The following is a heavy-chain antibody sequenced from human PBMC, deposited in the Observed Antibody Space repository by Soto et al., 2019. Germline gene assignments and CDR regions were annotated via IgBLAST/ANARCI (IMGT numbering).Heavy chain of an antibody. J-gene: IGHJ4*02. CDR1: GGSISSYY. CDR2: IYYSGST. D-gene: IGHD1-26*01. Sequence: SETLSLTCTVSGGSISSYYWSWIRQPPGKGLEWIGYIYYSGSTNYNPSFKSRVTISVDTSKNQFSLKLSSVTAADTAVYYCASGSYGFFDYWGQGTLVTVSS. V-gene: IGHV4-59*01. CDR3: ASGSYGFFDY.